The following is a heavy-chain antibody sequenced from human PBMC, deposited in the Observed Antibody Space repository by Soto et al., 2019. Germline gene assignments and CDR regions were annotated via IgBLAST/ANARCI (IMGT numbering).Heavy chain of an antibody. CDR2: SGNRANSDTT. CDR3: TRGYSGIDIYAFEI. CDR1: GSTFSDHY. V-gene: IGHV3-72*01. J-gene: IGHJ3*02. D-gene: IGHD1-26*01. Sequence: VQLVESGGGLVQPGGSLRLSCAASGSTFSDHYMDWVRQAPGKGLEWVGRSGNRANSDTTEYGSPVKGRFTISRDDSKNSMYLQMNSLKTEDTAVYYCTRGYSGIDIYAFEIWGQGTLETVSA.